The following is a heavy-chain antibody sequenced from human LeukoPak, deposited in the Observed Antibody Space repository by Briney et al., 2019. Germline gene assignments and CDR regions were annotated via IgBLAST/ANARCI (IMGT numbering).Heavy chain of an antibody. D-gene: IGHD6-19*01. V-gene: IGHV3-30-3*01. CDR1: GFTFSSYA. CDR3: ARDVEAVAGTEETQYYYYGMDV. Sequence: GGSLRLSCAASGFTFSSYAMHWVRQAPGKGLEWVAVISYDGSNKYYADSVKGRFPISRDNSKNTLYLQMNSLRAEDTAVYYCARDVEAVAGTEETQYYYYGMDVWGQGTTVTVSS. J-gene: IGHJ6*02. CDR2: ISYDGSNK.